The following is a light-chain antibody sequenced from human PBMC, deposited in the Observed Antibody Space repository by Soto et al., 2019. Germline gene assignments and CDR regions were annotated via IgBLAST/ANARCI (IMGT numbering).Light chain of an antibody. CDR1: TGAVTGGYF. Sequence: QAVVTQEPSLTVSTGGTVTLTCASNTGAVTGGYFPNWFQQKPGQAPRSLIYGTSDKYSWTPARFSGSLLGGKAALTLSGVQPEAEADYYCLIYYGGAWVFGGGTKLTVL. V-gene: IGLV7-43*01. CDR3: LIYYGGAWV. J-gene: IGLJ3*02. CDR2: GTS.